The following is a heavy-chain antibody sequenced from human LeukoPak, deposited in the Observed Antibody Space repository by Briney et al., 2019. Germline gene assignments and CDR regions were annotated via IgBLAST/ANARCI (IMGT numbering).Heavy chain of an antibody. CDR2: IVGSGSST. V-gene: IGHV3-23*01. J-gene: IGHJ3*02. CDR1: GFTFSSCA. CDR3: AKDRVRFSSRVDAFDI. Sequence: GGSLRLSCAASGFTFSSCAMSWVRQAPGKGLEWVSAIVGSGSSTYYADSVKGRLTISRDNSKNTLYLQMNSLRAEDTAVYYCAKDRVRFSSRVDAFDIWGRGTMVTVSS. D-gene: IGHD6-13*01.